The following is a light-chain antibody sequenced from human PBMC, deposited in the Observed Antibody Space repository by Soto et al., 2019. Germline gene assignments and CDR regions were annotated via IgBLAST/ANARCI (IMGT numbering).Light chain of an antibody. V-gene: IGKV1-33*01. J-gene: IGKJ1*01. CDR1: QDISNH. Sequence: DIQLTQSPSSLSASVGDRVTITCQASQDISNHLNWYQQKPGKAPNLLIYDASNLETGVPSRFSGGGSGTFFSFTINSLQPEDFATYYCLQDYDYPRTFGQGTKVEIK. CDR2: DAS. CDR3: LQDYDYPRT.